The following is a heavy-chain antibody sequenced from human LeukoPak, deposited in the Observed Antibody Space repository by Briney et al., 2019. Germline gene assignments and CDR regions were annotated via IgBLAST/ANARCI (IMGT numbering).Heavy chain of an antibody. J-gene: IGHJ4*02. CDR2: IYHSGST. CDR1: GGSISSGGYS. CDR3: AREVASYFDY. V-gene: IGHV4-30-2*01. Sequence: SQTLSLTCAVSGGSISSGGYSWSWVRQPPGKGLEWIGYIYHSGSTYYNPSLKSRVTISVDRSKNQFSLKLGSVTAADTAVYYCAREVASYFDYWGQGTLVTVSS.